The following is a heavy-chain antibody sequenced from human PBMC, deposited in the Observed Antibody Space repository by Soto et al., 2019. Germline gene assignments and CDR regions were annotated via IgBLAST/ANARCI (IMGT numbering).Heavy chain of an antibody. D-gene: IGHD6-19*01. CDR1: GYTFTGYA. CDR2: INAGNGNT. Sequence: ASVKVSCKASGYTFTGYAMHWVRQAPGQRLEWMGWINAGNGNTKYSQKFQGRVTITRDTSASTAYMELSSLRSEDTAVYYCARDLRGIAVAGTRGDAFDIWGQGTMVTVSS. CDR3: ARDLRGIAVAGTRGDAFDI. J-gene: IGHJ3*02. V-gene: IGHV1-3*01.